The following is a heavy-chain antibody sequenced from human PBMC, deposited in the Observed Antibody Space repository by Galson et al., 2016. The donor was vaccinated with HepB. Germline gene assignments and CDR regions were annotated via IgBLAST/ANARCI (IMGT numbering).Heavy chain of an antibody. CDR1: GFTFSSYA. Sequence: SLRLSCAASGFTFSSYAMSWVRQAPGKGLEWVSGISGRGGSTYYADSVEGRFTISRNNSKNTLYLQMKSLRAEATAVYYCAKSLLGVTLVSYYYGMDVWGQGTTVTVSS. J-gene: IGHJ6*02. D-gene: IGHD2-21*02. V-gene: IGHV3-23*01. CDR3: AKSLLGVTLVSYYYGMDV. CDR2: ISGRGGST.